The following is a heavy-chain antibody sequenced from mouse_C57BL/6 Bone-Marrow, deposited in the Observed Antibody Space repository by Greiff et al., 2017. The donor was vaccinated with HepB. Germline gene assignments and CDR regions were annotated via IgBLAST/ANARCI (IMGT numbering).Heavy chain of an antibody. CDR3: ARFYYGSSSWFAY. D-gene: IGHD1-1*01. J-gene: IGHJ3*01. CDR2: IHPNSGST. Sequence: VQLQQPGAELVKPGASVKLSCKASGYTFTSYWMHWVKQRPGQGLEWIGMIHPNSGSTNYNEKFKRKATLTVDKSSSTAYMQLSSLTSEDSAVYYCARFYYGSSSWFAYWGQGTLVTVSA. CDR1: GYTFTSYW. V-gene: IGHV1-64*01.